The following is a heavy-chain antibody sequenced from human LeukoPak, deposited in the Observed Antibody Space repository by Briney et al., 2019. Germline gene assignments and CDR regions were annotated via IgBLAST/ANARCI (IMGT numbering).Heavy chain of an antibody. V-gene: IGHV3-74*01. CDR1: EFTFSGYW. CDR2: INSDGSST. Sequence: GGSLRLSCAASEFTFSGYWMHWARQGPGKGLVWVSRINSDGSSTSYADSVKGRFTISRDNAKNTLYLQMNSLRAEDTAVYYCTRESLTYYYGSGSYREYYFDYWGQGTLVTVSS. J-gene: IGHJ4*02. CDR3: TRESLTYYYGSGSYREYYFDY. D-gene: IGHD3-10*01.